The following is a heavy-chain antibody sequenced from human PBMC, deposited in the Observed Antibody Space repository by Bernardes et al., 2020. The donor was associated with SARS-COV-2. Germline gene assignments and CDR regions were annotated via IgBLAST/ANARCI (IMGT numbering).Heavy chain of an antibody. V-gene: IGHV3-23*01. CDR1: GFTQSSHD. Sequence: GGSLRLSCVASGFTQSSHDMSWVRQAPGKGLEWISYISGSADDTYYADSVKGRFTISRDNSRNTLYLQMNTLRVEDTAEYYCAQGHWSTWGQGTMVTVSS. CDR3: AQGHWST. CDR2: ISGSADDT. J-gene: IGHJ3*01. D-gene: IGHD3-3*01.